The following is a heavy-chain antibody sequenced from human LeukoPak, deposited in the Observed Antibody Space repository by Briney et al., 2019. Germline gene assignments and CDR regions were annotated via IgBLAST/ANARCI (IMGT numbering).Heavy chain of an antibody. CDR3: ASMEVLRFQNGMDV. CDR2: IYYSGST. J-gene: IGHJ6*02. V-gene: IGHV4-59*01. Sequence: PSETLSLTCTVSGGSISSYYWSWIRQPPGKGLEWIGYIYYSGSTNYNPSLKSRVTISVDTSKNQFSLKLSSVTAADTAVHYCASMEVLRFQNGMDVWGQGTTVTVSS. D-gene: IGHD3-3*01. CDR1: GGSISSYY.